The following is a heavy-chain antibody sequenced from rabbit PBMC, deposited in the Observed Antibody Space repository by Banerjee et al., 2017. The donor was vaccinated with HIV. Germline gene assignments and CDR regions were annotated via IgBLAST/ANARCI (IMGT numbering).Heavy chain of an antibody. Sequence: QLEESGGGLVKPGASLTLTCKASGFSFSSGYDMCWVRQAPGKRLEWIGYIDPVFGSTYYASWVNGRFSISRENTQNTVSLQLNSLTAADTATYFCARAGYAGSNLWGQGTLVTVS. CDR2: IDPVFGST. CDR3: ARAGYAGSNL. V-gene: IGHV1S7*01. D-gene: IGHD4-2*01. CDR1: GFSFSSGYD. J-gene: IGHJ4*01.